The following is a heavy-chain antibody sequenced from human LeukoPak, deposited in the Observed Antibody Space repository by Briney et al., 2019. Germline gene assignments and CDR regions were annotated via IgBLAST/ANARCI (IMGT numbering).Heavy chain of an antibody. CDR1: GFTFSSYS. Sequence: GGSLRLSCAASGFTFSSYSMNWVRQAPGKGLEWVSYITSSSNTMYYTDSVKGRFTISRDNAKNSLYLQMNSLRDEDTAVYYCATTYAGSGNYSFDYWGQGTLVTVSS. D-gene: IGHD3-10*01. J-gene: IGHJ4*02. CDR2: ITSSSNTM. V-gene: IGHV3-48*02. CDR3: ATTYAGSGNYSFDY.